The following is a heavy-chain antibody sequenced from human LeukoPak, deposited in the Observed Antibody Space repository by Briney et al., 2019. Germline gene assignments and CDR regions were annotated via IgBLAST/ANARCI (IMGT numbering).Heavy chain of an antibody. D-gene: IGHD2-2*02. CDR3: ARGVGYCSSTSCYSFQYGMDV. CDR2: IYYSGST. CDR1: GGSISSGGYY. Sequence: KTSETLSLTCTVSGGSISSGGYYWSWIRQHPGKGLEWIGYIYYSGSTYYNPSLKSRVTISVDTSKNQFSLKLSSVTAADTGMYYCARGVGYCSSTSCYSFQYGMDVWGQGTTVTVSS. V-gene: IGHV4-31*03. J-gene: IGHJ6*02.